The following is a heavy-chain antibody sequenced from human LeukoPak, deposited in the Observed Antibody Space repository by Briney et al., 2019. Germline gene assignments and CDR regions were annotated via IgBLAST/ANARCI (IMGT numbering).Heavy chain of an antibody. CDR1: GGSGSSNNAT. CDR3: ARGVVVGATFSGSDI. D-gene: IGHD1-26*01. V-gene: IGHV6-1*01. CDR2: ENYRSKWYN. J-gene: IGHJ3*02. Sequence: QTPSLPRAISGGSGSSNNATLDWIKASPSRGPWWLGRENYRSKWYNDYAVSVKSRITINPGTSKNQFSLQLNSVTPEDTAMYYCARGVVVGATFSGSDIWGQGTMVTVSS.